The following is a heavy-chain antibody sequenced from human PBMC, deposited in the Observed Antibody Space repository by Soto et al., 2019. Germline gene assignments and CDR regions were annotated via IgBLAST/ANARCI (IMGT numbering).Heavy chain of an antibody. V-gene: IGHV1-69*01. J-gene: IGHJ4*02. CDR3: AREVVTETTWGSFDS. CDR2: ISPFFGTT. CDR1: GGGTLSNDA. D-gene: IGHD2-21*02. Sequence: QVNLVQSGADGRKYGSSVRVSCTASGGGTLSNDAISWVRQAPGQGLEWLGRISPFFGTTDYSQSFQGRLTMTADASTGTVYMDLGRLKSDDTAVYYCAREVVTETTWGSFDSWGQGTLVTVSS.